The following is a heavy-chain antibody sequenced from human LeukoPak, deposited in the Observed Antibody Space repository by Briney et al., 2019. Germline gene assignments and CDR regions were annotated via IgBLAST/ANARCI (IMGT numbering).Heavy chain of an antibody. CDR2: INDDGSGR. J-gene: IGHJ4*02. Sequence: QSGGSLRLSCAVSGLSLNSLWMHWVRQAPGQGLMWVSRINDDGSGRTYADSVKGRFTISRDNSKNTLYLQMNSLRAEDTAVYYCAKGRYGDYEDPPFDYWGQGTLVTVSS. D-gene: IGHD4-17*01. V-gene: IGHV3-74*03. CDR3: AKGRYGDYEDPPFDY. CDR1: GLSLNSLW.